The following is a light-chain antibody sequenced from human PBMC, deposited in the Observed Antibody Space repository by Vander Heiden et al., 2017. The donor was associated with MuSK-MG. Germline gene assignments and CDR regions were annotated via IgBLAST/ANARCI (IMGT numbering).Light chain of an antibody. CDR3: QQYGSSPPLT. Sequence: ILFPLSPPPLSFSPGERATLSCRASQRVSSSYLAWYQQKPGQAPRLLIYGASSRATGIPDRFSGSGSVTDFTLTISRLDPEDFAVYYCQQYGSSPPLTFGGGTKVEIK. CDR2: GAS. V-gene: IGKV3-20*01. J-gene: IGKJ4*01. CDR1: QRVSSSY.